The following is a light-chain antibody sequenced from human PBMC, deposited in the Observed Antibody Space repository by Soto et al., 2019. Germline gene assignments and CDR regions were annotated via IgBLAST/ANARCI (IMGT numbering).Light chain of an antibody. V-gene: IGLV1-51*01. J-gene: IGLJ2*01. Sequence: QSALTQPPSVSAAPGQQVTISCSGGNSNIGNNYVSWYQQLPGTAPKLLIYDNTKRPSGIPDRFSGSKSGTSATLGITGLQTGDEADYYCGTWDSSLSAVVFGGGTKVTVL. CDR2: DNT. CDR1: NSNIGNNY. CDR3: GTWDSSLSAVV.